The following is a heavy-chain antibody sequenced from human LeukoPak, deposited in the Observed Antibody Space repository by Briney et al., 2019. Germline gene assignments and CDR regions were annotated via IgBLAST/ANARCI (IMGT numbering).Heavy chain of an antibody. J-gene: IGHJ4*02. CDR3: ARDRVGASRLDY. D-gene: IGHD1-26*01. CDR1: GFIFSDYY. Sequence: GGSLRLSCAASGFIFSDYYMIWIRQAPGKGLEWVSVIYSGGSTYYADSVKGRFTISRDNSKNTLYLQMNSLRAEDTAVYYCARDRVGASRLDYWGQGTLVTVSS. CDR2: IYSGGST. V-gene: IGHV3-66*01.